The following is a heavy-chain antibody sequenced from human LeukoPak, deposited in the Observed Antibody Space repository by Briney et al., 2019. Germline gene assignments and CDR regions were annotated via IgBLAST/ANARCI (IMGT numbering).Heavy chain of an antibody. CDR1: GYTFTGYY. CDR3: ARDNGGSYYVYFDY. J-gene: IGHJ4*02. Sequence: ASVKVSCKASGYTFTGYYMHWVRQALGQGLEWMGWINPNSGGTNYAQKFQGRVTMTRDTSISTAYMELSRLRSDDTAVYYCARDNGGSYYVYFDYWGQGTLVTVSS. CDR2: INPNSGGT. D-gene: IGHD1-26*01. V-gene: IGHV1-2*02.